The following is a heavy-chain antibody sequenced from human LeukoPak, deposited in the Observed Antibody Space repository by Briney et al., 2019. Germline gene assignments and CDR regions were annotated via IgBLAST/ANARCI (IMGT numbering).Heavy chain of an antibody. CDR3: TTLKGYYDMDV. CDR2: IKSKSDGGTI. V-gene: IGHV3-15*01. CDR1: GFTFSNAW. J-gene: IGHJ6*02. Sequence: GGSLRLSCAASGFTFSNAWMTWVRQAPGKGLEWVGRIKSKSDGGTIDYAAPVKGRFTFSRDDSKNMLYLQMSSLQTEDTAIYYCTTLKGYYDMDVWGQGTTVTVSS.